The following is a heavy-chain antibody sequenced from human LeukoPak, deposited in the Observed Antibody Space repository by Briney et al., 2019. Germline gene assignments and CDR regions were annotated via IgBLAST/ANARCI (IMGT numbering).Heavy chain of an antibody. D-gene: IGHD3-22*01. CDR3: SRSAYYDGSGNYYDY. V-gene: IGHV3-53*01. Sequence: GGSLRLSCAASGFTVSSNYMSWVRQAPGKGLEWVSVIYSGGSTYYADSVKGRFTISRDNAKNTLYLQMNGLRAEDTAVYYCSRSAYYDGSGNYYDYWGQGTLVTVSS. CDR2: IYSGGST. CDR1: GFTVSSNY. J-gene: IGHJ4*02.